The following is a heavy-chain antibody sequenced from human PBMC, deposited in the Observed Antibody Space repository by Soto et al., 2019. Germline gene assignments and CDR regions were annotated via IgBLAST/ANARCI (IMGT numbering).Heavy chain of an antibody. Sequence: EVQLVESGGGLVQPGRSLRLSCAASGFTFDDYAMHWVRQAPGKGLEWVSGISWNSGSIGYADSVKGRFTISRDNAKNSLYLQMNSLRAEGTALYYCATDLAALVYYYMDGWGKGTTVTLSS. J-gene: IGHJ6*03. CDR3: ATDLAALVYYYMDG. D-gene: IGHD6-6*01. V-gene: IGHV3-9*01. CDR2: ISWNSGSI. CDR1: GFTFDDYA.